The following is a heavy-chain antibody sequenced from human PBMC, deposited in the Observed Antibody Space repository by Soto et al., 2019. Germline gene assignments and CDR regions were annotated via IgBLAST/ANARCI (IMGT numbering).Heavy chain of an antibody. Sequence: QVQLVESGGGVVQPGRSLRLSCAASGFTFSSYGMHWVRQAPGKGLEWVAVIWYDGSNKYYADSVKGRFTISRDNSKNTLYLQMNSLRAEDTDVYYCARLAVAVVGYYCGLDVWGQGTTVTVSS. J-gene: IGHJ6*02. CDR2: IWYDGSNK. D-gene: IGHD6-19*01. V-gene: IGHV3-33*01. CDR3: ARLAVAVVGYYCGLDV. CDR1: GFTFSSYG.